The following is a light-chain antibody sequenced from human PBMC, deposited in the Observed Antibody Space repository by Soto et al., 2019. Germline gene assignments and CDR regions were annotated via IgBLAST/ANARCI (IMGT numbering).Light chain of an antibody. CDR1: SSDVGGYNY. V-gene: IGLV2-8*01. J-gene: IGLJ3*02. Sequence: QSALTQPPSASGSPGQSVTISCTGTSSDVGGYNYVSWYQQHPGKAPKLMIYEVTKRPSGVPDRFSGSKSGNTASLTVSGLQAGDEGDYYCETWDSNTRVFGGGTKLTVL. CDR3: ETWDSNTRV. CDR2: EVT.